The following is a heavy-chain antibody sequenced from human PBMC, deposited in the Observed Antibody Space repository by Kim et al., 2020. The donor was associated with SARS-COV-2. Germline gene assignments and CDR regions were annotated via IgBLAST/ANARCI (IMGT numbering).Heavy chain of an antibody. J-gene: IGHJ3*02. CDR3: ARADGGPYYNAFDI. CDR1: GFTFSRYT. CDR2: ISYDGSNK. V-gene: IGHV3-30-3*01. Sequence: GGSLRLSCAASGFTFSRYTMYWVRQAPGKGLEWVAVISYDGSNKYYADSVKGRFTISRDNSKNTLYLQMNSLRAEDTAVYFCARADGGPYYNAFDIWGQGTMVTVSS. D-gene: IGHD2-15*01.